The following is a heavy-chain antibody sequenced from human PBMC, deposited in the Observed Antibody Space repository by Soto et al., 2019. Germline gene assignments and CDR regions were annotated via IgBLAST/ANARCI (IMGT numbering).Heavy chain of an antibody. J-gene: IGHJ5*02. CDR2: INPNSGGT. CDR1: GYTFTGYY. D-gene: IGHD3-10*01. V-gene: IGHV1-2*04. CDR3: ARDGFDFDRVNYGSGRGWFDP. Sequence: GASVKVSCKASGYTFTGYYMHWVRQAPGQGLEWMGWINPNSGGTNYAQKFQGWVTMTRDTSISTAYMELSRLRSDDTAVYYCARDGFDFDRVNYGSGRGWFDPWGQGTLVTVSS.